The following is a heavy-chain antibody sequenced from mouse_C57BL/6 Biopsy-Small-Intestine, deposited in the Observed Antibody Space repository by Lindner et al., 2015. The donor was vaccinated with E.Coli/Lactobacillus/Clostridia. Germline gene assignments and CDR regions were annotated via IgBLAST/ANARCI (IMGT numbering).Heavy chain of an antibody. D-gene: IGHD1-1*01. Sequence: VQLQESGPELVKPGASVKMSCKASGYTFTDYNMHWVKQSHGKSLEWIGYINPNNGGTSYNQKFKGKATLTVNKSSSTAYMELRSLTSEDSAVYYCARPFYYGSSYGGFYWYFDVWGTGTTVTVSS. CDR2: INPNNGGT. J-gene: IGHJ1*03. CDR3: ARPFYYGSSYGGFYWYFDV. V-gene: IGHV1-22*01. CDR1: GYTFTDYN.